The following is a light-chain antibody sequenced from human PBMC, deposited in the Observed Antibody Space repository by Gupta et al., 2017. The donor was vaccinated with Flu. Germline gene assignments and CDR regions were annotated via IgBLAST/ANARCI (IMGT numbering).Light chain of an antibody. J-gene: IGKJ1*01. CDR2: AAS. CDR1: QSISSY. V-gene: IGKV1-39*01. CDR3: QQSYSTRWT. Sequence: DNQMTQSPYSLSASVGDRVTITCRASQSISSYLNWYQQKPGKAPKLLIYAASSLQSGVPSRSSSSGSGTDFTLTISRLQPEDFATYYCQQSYSTRWTFGQGTKVEIK.